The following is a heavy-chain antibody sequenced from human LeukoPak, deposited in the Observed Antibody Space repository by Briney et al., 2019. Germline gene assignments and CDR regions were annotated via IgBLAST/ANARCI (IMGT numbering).Heavy chain of an antibody. Sequence: GGSMRLSCAASGFTFSSYAMSWVRQAPGKGLEWVSAISGSGSSTYYADSVKGRFTISRDNSKNTLYLQMSSLRAEDTAVYYCVEDQQWLATYNWFDPWGQGTLVTVSS. D-gene: IGHD6-19*01. CDR2: ISGSGSST. CDR1: GFTFSSYA. CDR3: VEDQQWLATYNWFDP. V-gene: IGHV3-23*01. J-gene: IGHJ5*02.